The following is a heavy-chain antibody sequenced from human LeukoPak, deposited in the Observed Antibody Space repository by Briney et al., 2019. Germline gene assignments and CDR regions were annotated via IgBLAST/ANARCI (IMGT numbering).Heavy chain of an antibody. V-gene: IGHV3-66*01. J-gene: IGHJ4*02. CDR2: LYSAGTT. Sequence: GGSLRLSCAVSGFTVSTDYMSWVRQAPGKGLEWVSILYSAGTTYYADSVKGRFTISRDNSKNTLFLQMNSLRAEDTAVYYCANGYYYDILTGYYKDRHNSFGYWGQGTLVTVSS. D-gene: IGHD3-9*01. CDR3: ANGYYYDILTGYYKDRHNSFGY. CDR1: GFTVSTDY.